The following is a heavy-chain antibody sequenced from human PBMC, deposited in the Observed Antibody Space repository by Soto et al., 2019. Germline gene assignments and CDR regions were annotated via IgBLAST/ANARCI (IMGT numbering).Heavy chain of an antibody. CDR3: ARRPYGSGSHYWFDP. Sequence: PSETLSLTCTVSGVSISSFYWSWIRQPPGKGLEWIGYIYDRGYTNYNPSLKSRVTLSVDTSKNQFSLKLTSVIAADTAVYFCARRPYGSGSHYWFDPWGQGTQVTVSS. J-gene: IGHJ5*02. CDR2: IYDRGYT. CDR1: GVSISSFY. V-gene: IGHV4-59*08. D-gene: IGHD3-10*01.